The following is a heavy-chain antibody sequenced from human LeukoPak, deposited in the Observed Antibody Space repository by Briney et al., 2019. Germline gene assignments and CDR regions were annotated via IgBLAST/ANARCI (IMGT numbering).Heavy chain of an antibody. CDR2: ISASGGNT. V-gene: IGHV3-23*01. D-gene: IGHD4-17*01. CDR1: GFTFSSYD. CDR3: AKDLRGARGTTKGDY. J-gene: IGHJ4*02. Sequence: GGSLRLTGAASGFTFSSYDLSWLRQAPGKGLEWVSAISASGGNTYYADSVKGRFTISRDSSKNTLSLQMNSLRAEDTAIYYCAKDLRGARGTTKGDYWGQGTLVTVSS.